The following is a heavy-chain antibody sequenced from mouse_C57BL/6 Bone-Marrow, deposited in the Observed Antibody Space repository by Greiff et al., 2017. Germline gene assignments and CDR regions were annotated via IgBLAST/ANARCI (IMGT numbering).Heavy chain of an antibody. CDR1: GYTFTDYE. J-gene: IGHJ2*01. CDR3: TGQGAPFITTVVFDY. CDR2: IDPETGGT. V-gene: IGHV1-15*01. D-gene: IGHD1-1*01. Sequence: QVQLQQSGAELVRPGASVTLSCKASGYTFTDYEMHWVKQTPVHGLEWIGAIDPETGGTAYNQKFKGKAILTADKSSSTAYMELRSLTSEDSAVYYGTGQGAPFITTVVFDYWGQGTTLTVSS.